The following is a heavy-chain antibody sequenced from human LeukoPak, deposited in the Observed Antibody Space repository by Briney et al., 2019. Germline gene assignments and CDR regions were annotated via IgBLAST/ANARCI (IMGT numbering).Heavy chain of an antibody. CDR1: GGSISSYY. J-gene: IGHJ4*02. D-gene: IGHD3-22*01. Sequence: SETLSLTCTVSGGSISSYYWNWIRQPPGKGLEWIGYIYYSESTNYNPSLKSRVTISVDTSKNQFSLKLSSVTAADTAVYYCARGADSSGYYSIFYFDYWGQGTLVTVSS. CDR3: ARGADSSGYYSIFYFDY. CDR2: IYYSEST. V-gene: IGHV4-59*01.